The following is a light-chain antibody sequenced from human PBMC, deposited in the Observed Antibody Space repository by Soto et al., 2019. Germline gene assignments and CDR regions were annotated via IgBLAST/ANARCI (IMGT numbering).Light chain of an antibody. CDR1: QSIDTA. CDR3: QQYGRFLN. Sequence: DIQMTQSPSTLSASVGDRVTITCRASQSIDTALAWYQQKPGKAPNLLIYRASNLESGVPSRFSGSGSGTEFTLAISSLQPDDFATYYCQQYGRFLNFGQGNKLEIK. V-gene: IGKV1-5*03. CDR2: RAS. J-gene: IGKJ2*01.